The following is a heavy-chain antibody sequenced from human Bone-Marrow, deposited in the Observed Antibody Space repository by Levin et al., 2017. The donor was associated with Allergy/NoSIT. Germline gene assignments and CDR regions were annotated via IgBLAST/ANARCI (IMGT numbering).Heavy chain of an antibody. CDR3: LSGAYLSEFDY. CDR1: GFTFSSYA. V-gene: IGHV3-30*04. Sequence: QAGGSLRLSCAASGFTFSSYAMHWVRQAPGKGLEWVAVISYDGSNKYYADSVKGRFTISRDNSKNTLYLQMNSLRAEDTAVYYCLSGAYLSEFDYWGQGTLVTVSS. CDR2: ISYDGSNK. J-gene: IGHJ4*02. D-gene: IGHD3-16*01.